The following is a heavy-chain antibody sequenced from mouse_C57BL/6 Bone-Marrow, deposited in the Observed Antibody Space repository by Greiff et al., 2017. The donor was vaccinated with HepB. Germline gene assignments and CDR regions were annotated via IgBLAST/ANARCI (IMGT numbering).Heavy chain of an antibody. CDR2: ISSGGDYI. Sequence: VQLKESGEGLVKPGGSLKLSCAASGFTFSSYAMSWVRQTPEKRLEWVAYISSGGDYIYYADTVKGRFTISRDNARNTLYLQMSSLKSEDTAMYYCTIYDYANAMDYWGQGTSVTVSS. J-gene: IGHJ4*01. V-gene: IGHV5-9-1*02. CDR3: TIYDYANAMDY. CDR1: GFTFSSYA. D-gene: IGHD2-4*01.